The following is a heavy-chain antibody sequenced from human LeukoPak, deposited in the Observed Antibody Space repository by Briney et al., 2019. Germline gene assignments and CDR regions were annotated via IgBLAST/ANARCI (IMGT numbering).Heavy chain of an antibody. D-gene: IGHD4-17*01. CDR3: AKPLSAVTSGC. V-gene: IGHV3-23*01. J-gene: IGHJ4*02. CDR2: ISASGGGT. CDR1: GFTFNTYA. Sequence: GGSLRLSCAASGFTFNTYAMSWVRQAPGKGLEWVASISASGGGTYYADAVKGRFTISKDNSKSTLYLQMNSLRAEDTAVYYCAKPLSAVTSGCWGQGTLVTVSS.